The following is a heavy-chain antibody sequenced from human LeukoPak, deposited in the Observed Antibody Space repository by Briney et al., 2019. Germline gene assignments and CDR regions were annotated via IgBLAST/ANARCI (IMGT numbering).Heavy chain of an antibody. D-gene: IGHD6-13*01. J-gene: IGHJ4*02. CDR1: GFIFSDYY. V-gene: IGHV3-11*01. Sequence: GGSLRLSCAASGFIFSDYYINWLRQAPGKGLEWVSYISNSGSTIYFADSVKGRFTISRDNAKNSLYLQMNSLRAEDTAVYYCARSIWRRAAAGTLDYWGQGTLVTVSS. CDR3: ARSIWRRAAAGTLDY. CDR2: ISNSGSTI.